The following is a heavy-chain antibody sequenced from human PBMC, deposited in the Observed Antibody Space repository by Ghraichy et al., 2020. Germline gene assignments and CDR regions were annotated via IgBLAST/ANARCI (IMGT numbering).Heavy chain of an antibody. CDR1: GYSFTSYW. CDR2: IYPGDSDT. CDR3: ARQGHSGWYPSKDSYYYYGMDV. Sequence: GESLNISCKGYGYSFTSYWIGWVRQMPGKGLEWMGIIYPGDSDTRYSPSFQGQVTISADKSISTAYMQWSSLKASDTAMYYCARQGHSGWYPSKDSYYYYGMDVWGQGTTVTVSS. D-gene: IGHD6-19*01. V-gene: IGHV5-51*01. J-gene: IGHJ6*02.